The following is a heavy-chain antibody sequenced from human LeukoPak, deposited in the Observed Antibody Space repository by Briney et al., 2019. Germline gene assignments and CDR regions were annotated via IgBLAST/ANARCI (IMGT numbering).Heavy chain of an antibody. CDR3: ASLSTGWLDH. CDR1: GFTFNNAW. Sequence: GGSLRLSCAATGFTFNNAWMLWVRQAPGKGPEWLGRIKSKTDGGTTEYAAPVKGRFTSSSDDSKDPLYLEMSGRKTDDPAMYYCASLSTGWLDHWGQGTLVTVSS. V-gene: IGHV3-15*01. J-gene: IGHJ5*02. D-gene: IGHD2-8*02. CDR2: IKSKTDGGTT.